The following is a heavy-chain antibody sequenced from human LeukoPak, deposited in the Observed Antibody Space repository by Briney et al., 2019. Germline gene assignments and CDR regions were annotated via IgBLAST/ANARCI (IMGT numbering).Heavy chain of an antibody. CDR1: GYTFTGYY. CDR3: GTLLSNGPFDY. V-gene: IGHV1-2*02. J-gene: IGHJ4*02. CDR2: IYPNSGAT. Sequence: GASVKVSCKASGYTFTGYYMHWVRQAPGQGLEWMGYIYPNSGATKYAQKFQGRATVTRDTSISTAYMELSGLRSDDTAVYYCGTLLSNGPFDYWGQGSLVTVSS.